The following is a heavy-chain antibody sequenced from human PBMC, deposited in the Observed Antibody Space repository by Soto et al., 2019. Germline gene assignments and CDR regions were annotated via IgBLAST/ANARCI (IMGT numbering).Heavy chain of an antibody. CDR2: INHSGST. D-gene: IGHD3-22*01. CDR3: ARGRNSIRSDDSSGYPFGY. CDR1: GGSFSGYY. J-gene: IGHJ4*02. V-gene: IGHV4-34*01. Sequence: QVQLQQWGAGLLKPSETLSLTCGVYGGSFSGYYWCWIRQPPGKGLAWSGEINHSGSTNYNPSLKSRGTISVDTSMIQFDLQLSSVTAADTAVYYCARGRNSIRSDDSSGYPFGYWGQGTLVNVAS.